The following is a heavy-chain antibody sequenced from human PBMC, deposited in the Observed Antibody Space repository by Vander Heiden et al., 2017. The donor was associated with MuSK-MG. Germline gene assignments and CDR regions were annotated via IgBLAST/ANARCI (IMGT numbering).Heavy chain of an antibody. V-gene: IGHV4-59*07. CDR3: ARAGLTGESQNYYYYYYMDV. J-gene: IGHJ6*03. Sequence: QVQLQESGPGMVEPSDTLSLTCTVSGGSLSSYYWSWIRQPPGKGLEWSGYIYYSGSTNYNPSLKCRVTISVDTSKNQFSRKLSSVTAADTAVYYCARAGLTGESQNYYYYYYMDVWGKGTTVTVSS. D-gene: IGHD7-27*01. CDR1: GGSLSSYY. CDR2: IYYSGST.